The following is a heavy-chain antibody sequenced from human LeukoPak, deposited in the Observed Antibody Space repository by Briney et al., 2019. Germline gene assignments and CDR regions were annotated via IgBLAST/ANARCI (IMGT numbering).Heavy chain of an antibody. Sequence: ASVKVSCKASGSTFTCYYMHWVRQAPGQGLEWMGWINPNNGGTNYAQQFQGRGSMTRDTAINTAYMELNRLRSGDTAVFYCARIRGSFIAVTDTEWGAGTLVTVS. CDR3: ARIRGSFIAVTDTE. V-gene: IGHV1-2*02. D-gene: IGHD6-19*01. J-gene: IGHJ1*01. CDR1: GSTFTCYY. CDR2: INPNNGGT.